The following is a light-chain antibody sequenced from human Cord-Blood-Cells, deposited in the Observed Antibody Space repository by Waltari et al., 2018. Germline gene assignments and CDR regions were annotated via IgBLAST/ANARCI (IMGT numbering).Light chain of an antibody. J-gene: IGLJ2*01. Sequence: SALPHPASVSGSPGRSIPIPCTGPPLAVGVITMFPWYQQHPGKAPKLMIYDVSKRPSGVSNRFSGSKSGNTASLTISGLQAEDEADYYCSSYTSSSTVVFGGGTKLTVL. CDR1: PLAVGVIT. V-gene: IGLV2-14*01. CDR3: SSYTSSSTVV. CDR2: DVS.